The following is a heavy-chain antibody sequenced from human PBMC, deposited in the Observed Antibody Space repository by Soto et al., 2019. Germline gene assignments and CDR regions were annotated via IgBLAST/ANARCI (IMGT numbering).Heavy chain of an antibody. Sequence: ASVKVSCKASGGTLSSYTFSWVRQAPGQGLEWMGIINPGRGSTTYAKKFQGRVTMTVDTSTSTVYMELDSLRSDDTAVYYCARISNSLPDYWGQGTLVTVSS. D-gene: IGHD1-1*01. CDR3: ARISNSLPDY. J-gene: IGHJ4*02. CDR2: INPGRGST. V-gene: IGHV1-46*01. CDR1: GGTLSSYT.